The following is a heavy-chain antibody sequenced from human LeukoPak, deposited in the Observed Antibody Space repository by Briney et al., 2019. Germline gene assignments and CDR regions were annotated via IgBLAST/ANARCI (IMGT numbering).Heavy chain of an antibody. D-gene: IGHD3-10*01. CDR3: VLNSRMVRDDAFDI. J-gene: IGHJ3*02. CDR1: GGTFSSYA. V-gene: IGHV1-69*13. CDR2: TIPIFGTA. Sequence: ASVKVSCKASGGTFSSYAISWVRQAPGQGLEWMGGTIPIFGTANYAQKFQGRVTITADESTSTAYMELSSLRSEDTAVYYCVLNSRMVRDDAFDIWGQGTMVTVSS.